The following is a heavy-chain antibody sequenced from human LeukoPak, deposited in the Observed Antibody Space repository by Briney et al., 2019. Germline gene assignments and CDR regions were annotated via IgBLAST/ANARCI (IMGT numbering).Heavy chain of an antibody. V-gene: IGHV3-33*06. D-gene: IGHD3-10*01. CDR1: GFTFSSYG. Sequence: PGRPLRLSCAASGFTFSSYGMHWVRQAPGKGLEWVAVIWYDGSNKYYADSVKGRFTISRDNSKNTLYLQMNSLRAEDTAVYYCAKELPLGFGELDYWGQGTLVTVSS. J-gene: IGHJ4*02. CDR3: AKELPLGFGELDY. CDR2: IWYDGSNK.